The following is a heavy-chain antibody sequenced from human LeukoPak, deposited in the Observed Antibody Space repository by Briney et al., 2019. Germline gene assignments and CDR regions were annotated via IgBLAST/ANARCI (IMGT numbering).Heavy chain of an antibody. CDR3: ARDRAVATIGGVDY. CDR1: GGTFSSYA. CDR2: IIPIFGTA. V-gene: IGHV1-69*13. J-gene: IGHJ4*02. Sequence: RASVKVSCKASGGTFSSYAINWVRQAPGQGLEWMGGIIPIFGTANYAQKFQGRVTITADESTSTAYMELSSLRSDDTAVYYCARDRAVATIGGVDYWGQGTLVTVSS. D-gene: IGHD5-12*01.